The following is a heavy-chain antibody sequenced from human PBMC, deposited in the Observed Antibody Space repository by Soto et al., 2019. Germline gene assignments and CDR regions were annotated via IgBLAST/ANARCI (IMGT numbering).Heavy chain of an antibody. D-gene: IGHD3-3*01. Sequence: GGSLRLSCKASGFAFSTYSMNWVRQAPGKGLEWIAYVSMDSDTIHYADSVKGRFTISRDDPENSLYLQMNSLRDEDTATYYCARLYYDYVWGQGTTVTVS. CDR3: ARLYYDYV. CDR1: GFAFSTYS. CDR2: VSMDSDTI. J-gene: IGHJ6*02. V-gene: IGHV3-48*02.